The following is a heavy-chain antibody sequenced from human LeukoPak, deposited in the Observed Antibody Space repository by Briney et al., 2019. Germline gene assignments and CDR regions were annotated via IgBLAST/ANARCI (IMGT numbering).Heavy chain of an antibody. CDR3: ASAEYDSSGNYDY. J-gene: IGHJ4*02. CDR1: GFTFSSYEM. Sequence: KTGGSLRLSCAASGFTFSSYEMNWVRQPPGKGLEWIGEIYHSGSTNYNPSLKSRVTISVDKSKNQFSLKLSSVTAADTAVYYCASAEYDSSGNYDYWGQGTLVTVSS. CDR2: IYHSGST. D-gene: IGHD3-22*01. V-gene: IGHV4-4*02.